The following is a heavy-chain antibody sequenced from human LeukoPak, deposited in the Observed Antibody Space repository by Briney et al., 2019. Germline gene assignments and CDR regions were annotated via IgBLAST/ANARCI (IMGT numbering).Heavy chain of an antibody. J-gene: IGHJ4*02. CDR3: ARDRLVSSGWYNYFDY. CDR2: IIPILGIA. CDR1: GGTFSSYA. V-gene: IGHV1-69*04. Sequence: ASVKVSCKASGGTFSSYAISWVRQAPGHGLEGMGRIIPILGIANYAQKFQGRVTITADKSTSTAYMELSSLRSEDPAVYYCARDRLVSSGWYNYFDYWGQGTLVTVSS. D-gene: IGHD6-19*01.